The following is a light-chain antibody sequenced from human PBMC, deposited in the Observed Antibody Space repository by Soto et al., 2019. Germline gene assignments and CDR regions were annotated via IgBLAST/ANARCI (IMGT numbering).Light chain of an antibody. CDR1: QSVSSY. CDR2: DAS. CDR3: QQRSNWPIT. V-gene: IGKV3-11*01. J-gene: IGKJ5*01. Sequence: EIVLTQSPATLSLSPGERATLSCRARQSVSSYLACYQQKRGQAPKLLIYDASNRATGIPARFSGSGSGTDFTLTISSLEPEDFAVYYCQQRSNWPITFGQGTRLEI.